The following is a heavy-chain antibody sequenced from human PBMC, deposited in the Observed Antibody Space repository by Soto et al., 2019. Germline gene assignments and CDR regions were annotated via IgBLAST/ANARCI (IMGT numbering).Heavy chain of an antibody. CDR1: GGSISSGNYY. J-gene: IGHJ4*02. D-gene: IGHD4-17*01. Sequence: XXTLSLPCTVSGGSISSGNYYWSLIRQPPGKGLECIGYISYSGSTNYNPSLKSRVTISIDTSKNQFSLKLSSVTAADTAVYYCARRYGDYFDFWGQGTLVTVSS. V-gene: IGHV4-61*01. CDR2: ISYSGST. CDR3: ARRYGDYFDF.